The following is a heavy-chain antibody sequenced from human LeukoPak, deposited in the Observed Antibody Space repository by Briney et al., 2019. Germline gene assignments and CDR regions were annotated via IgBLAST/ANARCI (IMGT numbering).Heavy chain of an antibody. V-gene: IGHV3-7*01. D-gene: IGHD3-10*02. CDR2: IKKDGSEK. J-gene: IGHJ3*02. CDR3: ASILWLYYYGRGGAFDI. CDR1: GFTFSSYS. Sequence: PGGSLRLSCAASGFTFSSYSMNWVRQAPGKGLEWVANIKKDGSEKYYVDSVEGRFTISRDNAKNSLYLQMSSLRAEDTAVYYCASILWLYYYGRGGAFDIWGQGTMVTVSS.